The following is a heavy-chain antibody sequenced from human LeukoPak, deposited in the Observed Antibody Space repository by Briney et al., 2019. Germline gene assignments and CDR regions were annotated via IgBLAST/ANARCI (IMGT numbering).Heavy chain of an antibody. D-gene: IGHD3-10*01. J-gene: IGHJ4*02. Sequence: SETLSLTCTVSGGSISSSSYYWGWIRQPPGKGLEWIGSIYFSGSTYYSPSLKSRVTISVDTSKNQSSLKLSPVTAADTAVYYCARLYYYGSGSLDYWGQGTLVTVSS. V-gene: IGHV4-39*07. CDR1: GGSISSSSYY. CDR2: IYFSGST. CDR3: ARLYYYGSGSLDY.